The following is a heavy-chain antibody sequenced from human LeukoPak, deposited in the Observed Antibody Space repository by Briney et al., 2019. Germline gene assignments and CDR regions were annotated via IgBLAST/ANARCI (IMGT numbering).Heavy chain of an antibody. CDR3: VKDIYGDYGGMDY. Sequence: GGSLRLSCAASVFIFTPYAMTWVRQAPGKGLEWVSSVSGNVGSTYYADSVKGRFTISRDTSKKTLYLQMNSLRAEDTAVYYCVKDIYGDYGGMDYWGQGTLVTVSS. V-gene: IGHV3-23*01. J-gene: IGHJ4*02. CDR1: VFIFTPYA. D-gene: IGHD4-17*01. CDR2: VSGNVGST.